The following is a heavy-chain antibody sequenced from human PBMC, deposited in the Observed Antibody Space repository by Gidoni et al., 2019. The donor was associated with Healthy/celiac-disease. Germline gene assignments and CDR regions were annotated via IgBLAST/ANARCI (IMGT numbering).Heavy chain of an antibody. D-gene: IGHD5-12*01. J-gene: IGHJ4*02. CDR3: ARARATPLGYFDY. CDR2: ISSSGSTI. CDR1: GFTFSSYE. V-gene: IGHV3-48*03. Sequence: EVQLVESGGGLVQPGGSLRLSCAASGFTFSSYEMNWVRQAPGKGLEWVSYISSSGSTIYYADSVKGRFTISRDNAKNSLYLQMNSLRAEDTAVYYCARARATPLGYFDYWGQGTLVTVSS.